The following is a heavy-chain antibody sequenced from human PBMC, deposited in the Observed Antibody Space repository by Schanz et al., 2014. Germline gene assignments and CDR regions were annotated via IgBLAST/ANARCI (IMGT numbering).Heavy chain of an antibody. D-gene: IGHD3-3*01. CDR3: ARDRRFFDRDDLYYFDS. Sequence: QVQLVQSGAEVNKPGASVRVSCKASGYTFTTYAMSWVRQAPGQGLEWVGWISVYTGNTKYGQKVQGRVTMTADTATNTAYMELRSLRSDDTAGYYCARDRRFFDRDDLYYFDSWGQGTLVTVSS. J-gene: IGHJ4*02. CDR1: GYTFTTYA. CDR2: ISVYTGNT. V-gene: IGHV1-18*01.